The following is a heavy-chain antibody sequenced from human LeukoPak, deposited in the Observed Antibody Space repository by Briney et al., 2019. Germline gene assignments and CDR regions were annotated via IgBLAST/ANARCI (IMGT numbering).Heavy chain of an antibody. CDR3: ARHGGSGSFDY. V-gene: IGHV4-59*08. Sequence: SETLSLTCTVSGGSISSYYWSWIRQPPGKGLEWIGYSYNSGSTTPHPSLKSRVTISVDTSKNQFSLRLRSVTAADTAVYYCARHGGSGSFDYWGQGTRVTVSS. J-gene: IGHJ4*02. CDR2: SYNSGST. D-gene: IGHD3-3*01. CDR1: GGSISSYY.